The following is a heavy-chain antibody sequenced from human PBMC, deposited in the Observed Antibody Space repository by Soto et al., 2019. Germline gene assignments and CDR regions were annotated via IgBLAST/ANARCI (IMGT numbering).Heavy chain of an antibody. D-gene: IGHD6-6*01. CDR1: GFIFNRYG. J-gene: IGHJ5*02. CDR3: ARDRGGDSSSADNWFDP. CDR2: LWYDGSNK. Sequence: GGSLRLSCAASGFIFNRYGMHWVRQVPGKGLEWVADLWYDGSNKNYADSVKGRFTISRDNSKSTLYLQMNSLRAEDTAVYYCARDRGGDSSSADNWFDPWGQGTLVTVSS. V-gene: IGHV3-33*01.